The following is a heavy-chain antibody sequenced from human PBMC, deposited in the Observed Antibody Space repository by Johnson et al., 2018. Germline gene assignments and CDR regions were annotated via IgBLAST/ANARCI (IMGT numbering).Heavy chain of an antibody. V-gene: IGHV3-30*18. Sequence: VQLVESGGGVVQPGRSLRLSCAASGFTFSSYGMHWVRQAPGKGLEWVAVISYDGSKKYYADSVKGRFTISRDNSKNTLYLQMNPLRTGDTAVYYCAKANNPDGSRGYHSPLQHWGQGTLVTVSS. CDR3: AKANNPDGSRGYHSPLQH. CDR2: ISYDGSKK. D-gene: IGHD3-22*01. J-gene: IGHJ1*01. CDR1: GFTFSSYG.